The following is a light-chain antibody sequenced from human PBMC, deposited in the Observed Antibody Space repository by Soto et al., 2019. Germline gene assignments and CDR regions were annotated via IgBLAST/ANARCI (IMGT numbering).Light chain of an antibody. CDR3: QQTYTVPYT. Sequence: DIQMTQSPSSLSESVGDRVTINCRASQSIERYLNWYQQKSGKAPKFLMYATSHLQSGVPSRFSGSGSGTEFTLTISGLQPEDFGSYYCQQTYTVPYTFGQGTKLEIE. J-gene: IGKJ2*01. V-gene: IGKV1-39*01. CDR2: ATS. CDR1: QSIERY.